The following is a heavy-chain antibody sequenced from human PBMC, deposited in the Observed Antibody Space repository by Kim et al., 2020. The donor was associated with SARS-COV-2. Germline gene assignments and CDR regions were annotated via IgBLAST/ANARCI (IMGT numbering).Heavy chain of an antibody. CDR1: GFTFGDYA. D-gene: IGHD2-2*01. CDR2: IRSKAYGGTT. Sequence: GGSLRLSCTASGFTFGDYAMSWVRQAPGKGLEWVGFIRSKAYGGTTEYAASVKGRFTISRDDYKSIAYLQMNSLKSEDTAVYYCTRDDTIGVVPAAMETPYYGGMDVWGQGTTVTVSS. CDR3: TRDDTIGVVPAAMETPYYGGMDV. V-gene: IGHV3-49*04. J-gene: IGHJ6*02.